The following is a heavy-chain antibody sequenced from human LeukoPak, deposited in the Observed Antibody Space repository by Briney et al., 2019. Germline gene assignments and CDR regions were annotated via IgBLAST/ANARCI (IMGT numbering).Heavy chain of an antibody. D-gene: IGHD6-13*01. CDR3: AGQRRGAAAGSGWFDP. V-gene: IGHV4-4*07. CDR1: GGSISSYY. Sequence: SETLSLTCTVSGGSISSYYWSWIRQPAGKGLEWIGRIYTSGSTNYNPSLKSRVTMSVDTSKNQFSLKLSSVTAADTAVYYCAGQRRGAAAGSGWFDPWGQGTLVTVSS. CDR2: IYTSGST. J-gene: IGHJ5*02.